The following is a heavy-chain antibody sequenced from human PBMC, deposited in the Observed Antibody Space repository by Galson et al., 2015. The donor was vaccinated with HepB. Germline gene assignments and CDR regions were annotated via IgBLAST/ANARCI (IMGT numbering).Heavy chain of an antibody. D-gene: IGHD6-19*01. Sequence: SLRLSCAASGFTFSSYAMHWVRQAPGKGLEWVAVISYDGSNKYYADSVKGRFTISRDNSKNTLYLQMNSLRAEDTAVYYCARAYVVSYSSGWYAYPGYWGQGTLVTVSS. J-gene: IGHJ4*02. CDR3: ARAYVVSYSSGWYAYPGY. CDR1: GFTFSSYA. CDR2: ISYDGSNK. V-gene: IGHV3-30*04.